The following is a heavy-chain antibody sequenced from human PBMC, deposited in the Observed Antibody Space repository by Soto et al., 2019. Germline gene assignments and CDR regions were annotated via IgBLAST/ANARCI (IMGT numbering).Heavy chain of an antibody. J-gene: IGHJ6*03. CDR2: ISAYNGNT. CDR3: ARGLLVWFGELSRRGGYYYYMDV. CDR1: GYTFTSYG. Sequence: ASVKVSCKASGYTFTSYGISWVRQAPGQGLEWMGWISAYNGNTNYAQKLQGRVTILVDTPKNQFSLKLSSVTAADTAVYYCARGLLVWFGELSRRGGYYYYMDVWGKGTTVTVSS. V-gene: IGHV1-18*01. D-gene: IGHD3-10*01.